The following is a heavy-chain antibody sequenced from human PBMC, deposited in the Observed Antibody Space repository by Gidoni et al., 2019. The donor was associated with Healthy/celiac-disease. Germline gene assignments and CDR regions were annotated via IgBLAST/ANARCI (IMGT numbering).Heavy chain of an antibody. Sequence: EVQLVESGGGLVKPGGSLSLSCADSGFTFCSYSMNWGRQAPGKGLEWVSSISSSSSYIYYADSVKGRFTISRDNAKNSLYLQMNSLRAEDTAVYYCARRRREDGDYPYYLDYWGQGTLVTVSS. CDR1: GFTFCSYS. J-gene: IGHJ4*02. CDR2: ISSSSSYI. D-gene: IGHD4-17*01. CDR3: ARRRREDGDYPYYLDY. V-gene: IGHV3-21*01.